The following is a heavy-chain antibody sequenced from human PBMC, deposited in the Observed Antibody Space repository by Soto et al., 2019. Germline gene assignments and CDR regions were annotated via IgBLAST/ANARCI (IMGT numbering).Heavy chain of an antibody. Sequence: GASVKVSCKASGYTFTSYGISWVRQAPGQGLEWMGWISAYNGNTNYAQKPQGRVTMTTDTSTSTAYMELRSLRSDDTAVYYCARDQTVTMIVGDFDYWGQGTLVTVSS. J-gene: IGHJ4*02. D-gene: IGHD3-22*01. CDR3: ARDQTVTMIVGDFDY. CDR2: ISAYNGNT. CDR1: GYTFTSYG. V-gene: IGHV1-18*01.